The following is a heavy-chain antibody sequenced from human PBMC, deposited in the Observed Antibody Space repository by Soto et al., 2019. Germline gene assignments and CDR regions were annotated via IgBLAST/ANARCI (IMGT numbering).Heavy chain of an antibody. CDR1: GGSISSGDYY. CDR3: ATFSGYDYDNFDY. D-gene: IGHD5-12*01. CDR2: IYYSGST. Sequence: PSETLSLTCTVSGGSISSGDYYWSWIRQPPGKGLEWIGYIYYSGSTYYNPSLKSRVTISVDTSKNQFSLKLSSVTAADTAVYYCATFSGYDYDNFDYWGQGTLVTVSS. V-gene: IGHV4-30-4*01. J-gene: IGHJ4*02.